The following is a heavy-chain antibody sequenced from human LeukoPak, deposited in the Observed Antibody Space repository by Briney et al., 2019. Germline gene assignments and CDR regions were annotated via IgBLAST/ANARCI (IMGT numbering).Heavy chain of an antibody. J-gene: IGHJ5*02. D-gene: IGHD4-11*01. V-gene: IGHV4-39*01. CDR3: ARYLGNYLDWFDP. CDR2: IYYSGNT. CDR1: GGSISSNSYY. Sequence: SETLSLTCTVSGGSISSNSYYWGWIRQPPGKGLEWIGTIYYSGNTYYNPSLKSRVTMSVDMSKNQFSLMLSSVTAADTAVYYCARYLGNYLDWFDPWGQGTLVTVSS.